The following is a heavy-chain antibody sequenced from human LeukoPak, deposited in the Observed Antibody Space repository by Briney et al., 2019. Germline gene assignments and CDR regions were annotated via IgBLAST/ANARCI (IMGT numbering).Heavy chain of an antibody. CDR2: INPNSGDT. CDR1: GYTFIGYH. J-gene: IGHJ4*02. Sequence: ASVKVSCKASGYTFIGYHVHWERQAPGQGLEWMGRINPNSGDTNYAQKFQGRVTMTRDTSISTAYMELSRLRSDDTAVYYCARDYCSSTSCLFDYWGQGTLVTVSS. V-gene: IGHV1-2*06. D-gene: IGHD2-2*01. CDR3: ARDYCSSTSCLFDY.